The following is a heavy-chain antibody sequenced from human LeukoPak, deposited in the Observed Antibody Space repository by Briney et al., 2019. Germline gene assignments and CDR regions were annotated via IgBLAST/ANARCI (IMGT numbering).Heavy chain of an antibody. J-gene: IGHJ4*02. D-gene: IGHD4-17*01. V-gene: IGHV4-39*07. Sequence: SETLSLTCTVSGGSISSSSYYWGWIRQPPGRGLGWIGEVNHGGTTNYNPSLKSRVIISADTSKNQFSLKLNSVTAADTAVYYCVRVVYGDSSKDFDYWGQGTLVTVSS. CDR2: VNHGGTT. CDR1: GGSISSSSYY. CDR3: VRVVYGDSSKDFDY.